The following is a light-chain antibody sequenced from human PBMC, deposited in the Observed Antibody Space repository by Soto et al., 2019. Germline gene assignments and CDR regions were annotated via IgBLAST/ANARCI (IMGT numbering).Light chain of an antibody. Sequence: EIVLTQSPATLSLSPGERANISCRASETVNSYLAWYQQKPGQAPRLLIYDVSKRATGIPARFSGSGSGTDFTLSISSLEPDDFAVYYCHHRSSWPFTFGPGTKVEIK. CDR1: ETVNSY. CDR2: DVS. V-gene: IGKV3-11*01. CDR3: HHRSSWPFT. J-gene: IGKJ3*01.